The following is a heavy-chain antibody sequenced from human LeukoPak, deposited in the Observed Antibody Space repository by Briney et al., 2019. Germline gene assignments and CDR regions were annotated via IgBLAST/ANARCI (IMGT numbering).Heavy chain of an antibody. CDR1: GYTFTSYY. CDR3: AGGSGPDNWFDP. D-gene: IGHD2-15*01. Sequence: ASVKVSCKASGYTFTSYYMHWVRQAPGQGLEWMGIISPSGGSTSYAQKFQGRVTMTRDTSTSTVYMELSSLRSEDTAVYYCAGGSGPDNWFDPWGQGTLVTVSS. V-gene: IGHV1-46*01. CDR2: ISPSGGST. J-gene: IGHJ5*02.